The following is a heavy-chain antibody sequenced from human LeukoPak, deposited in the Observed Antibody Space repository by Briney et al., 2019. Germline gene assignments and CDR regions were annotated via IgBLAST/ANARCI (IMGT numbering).Heavy chain of an antibody. V-gene: IGHV4-34*01. CDR3: ARRYSSSSFNWFDP. Sequence: PSETLSLTCAVYGGSFSGYYWSWIRQPPGKGLEWIGEINHSGSTNYNPSLKSRVTISVDTSKNQFSLKLSSVTAADTAVYYCARRYSSSSFNWFDPWGQRTLVTVSS. CDR2: INHSGST. J-gene: IGHJ5*02. D-gene: IGHD6-6*01. CDR1: GGSFSGYY.